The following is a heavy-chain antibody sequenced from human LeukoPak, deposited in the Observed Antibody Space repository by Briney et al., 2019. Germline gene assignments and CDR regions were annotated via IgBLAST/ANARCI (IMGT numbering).Heavy chain of an antibody. CDR2: INHGGST. J-gene: IGHJ4*02. Sequence: LETLSLTCAVYGGSFSGYYWTWIRQPPGKGLEWIGQINHGGSTTYNPSLKSRVTISVDTSKNQFSLKLTSVTTADTAVYYCARGCPGYWGQGTLVTVSS. CDR1: GGSFSGYY. V-gene: IGHV4-34*01. CDR3: ARGCPGY.